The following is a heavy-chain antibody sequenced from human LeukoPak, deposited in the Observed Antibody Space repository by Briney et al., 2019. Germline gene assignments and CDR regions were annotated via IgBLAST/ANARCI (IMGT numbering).Heavy chain of an antibody. D-gene: IGHD3-3*01. V-gene: IGHV3-72*01. Sequence: GSLRLSCAASGFPFSAHYMDWVSQAPGKGLEWVGRLREKVNSYTTVYAASVKGRFTISRDDSTNSVFLQMDSLKTEDTAVYYCAKAFCSEKQCTLDSWGQGTLVSVSA. J-gene: IGHJ4*02. CDR2: LREKVNSYTT. CDR1: GFPFSAHY. CDR3: AKAFCSEKQCTLDS.